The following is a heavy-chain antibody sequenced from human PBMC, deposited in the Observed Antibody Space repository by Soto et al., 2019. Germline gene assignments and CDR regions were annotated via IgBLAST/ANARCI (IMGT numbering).Heavy chain of an antibody. CDR3: ARDNTVLMGYYYYGMDV. J-gene: IGHJ6*02. Sequence: RXLSFAGSRFTFTIYGMNWVRQAAGSGVEWVSSISSSSSYIYYADSVKGRFTISRDNAKNSLYLQMNSLRAEDTAVYYCARDNTVLMGYYYYGMDVWGQGTTVTVSS. D-gene: IGHD2-8*01. CDR2: ISSSSSYI. V-gene: IGHV3-21*01. CDR1: RFTFTIYG.